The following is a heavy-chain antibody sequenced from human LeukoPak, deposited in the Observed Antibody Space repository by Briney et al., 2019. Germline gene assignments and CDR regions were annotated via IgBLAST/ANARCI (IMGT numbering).Heavy chain of an antibody. V-gene: IGHV4-39*07. CDR1: GGSFSSYY. J-gene: IGHJ4*02. CDR3: ATKLGGYSYGFLDY. CDR2: IYYSGST. D-gene: IGHD5-18*01. Sequence: SETLSLTCAVYGGSFSSYYWGWIRQPPGKGLEWIGSIYYSGSTYYNPSLKSRVTISVEPSKNQFSLKLSSVTAADTAVYYCATKLGGYSYGFLDYWGQGTLVTVSS.